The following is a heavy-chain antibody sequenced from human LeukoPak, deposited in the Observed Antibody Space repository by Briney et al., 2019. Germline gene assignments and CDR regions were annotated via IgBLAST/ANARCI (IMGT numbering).Heavy chain of an antibody. V-gene: IGHV3-23*01. Sequence: LGGSLRLSCEVSEFSFSSYAMSWVRQAPGKGLEWVSGISGSGGTTYYADSVKGRFTISRDNSKNTLYLQMSSLRAEDTAAYFCAKNGATFGVFDYWGQGTLVTVSS. D-gene: IGHD3-3*01. CDR3: AKNGATFGVFDY. CDR2: ISGSGGTT. CDR1: EFSFSSYA. J-gene: IGHJ4*02.